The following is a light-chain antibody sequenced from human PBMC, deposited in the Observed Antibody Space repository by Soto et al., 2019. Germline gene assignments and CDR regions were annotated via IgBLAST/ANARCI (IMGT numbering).Light chain of an antibody. CDR2: GPS. CDR1: QSVSSCN. V-gene: IGKV3-20*01. Sequence: EIGLTQSPGTPSLYPGEGDNLXCRASQSVSSCNLAWNQQRPGKAPRPLXXGPSTRATGTQARLIGSGSGKEFTLNISSLQSEEFAVYYCKQYGSSYTWTFGQGTKVDIK. J-gene: IGKJ1*01. CDR3: KQYGSSYTWT.